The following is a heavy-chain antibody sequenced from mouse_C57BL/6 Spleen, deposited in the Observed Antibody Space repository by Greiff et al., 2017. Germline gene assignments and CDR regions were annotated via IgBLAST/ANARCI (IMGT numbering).Heavy chain of an antibody. CDR1: GFTFSDYY. Sequence: EVHLVEPGGGLVQPGGSLKLSCAASGFTFSDYYMYWVRQTPEKRLEWVAYISNGGGSTYYPDTVKGRFTISRDNATNTLYLQMSRLKSEDTALYYCARVYYDYDFYFDYWGQGTTLTVSS. V-gene: IGHV5-12*01. J-gene: IGHJ2*01. D-gene: IGHD2-4*01. CDR3: ARVYYDYDFYFDY. CDR2: ISNGGGST.